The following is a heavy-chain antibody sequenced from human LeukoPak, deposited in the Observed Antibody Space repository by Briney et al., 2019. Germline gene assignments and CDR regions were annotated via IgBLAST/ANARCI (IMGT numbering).Heavy chain of an antibody. Sequence: GSVKVSCMASGYTFTGYYMHWVRQAPGQGLEWMGWIKPNSGGTNYAQKFQGRVTMTRDTSISTAYMELSRLRSDDTAVYYCARVGADSYGPEYYYYYYMDVWGKGTTVTISS. CDR1: GYTFTGYY. CDR2: IKPNSGGT. CDR3: ARVGADSYGPEYYYYYYMDV. V-gene: IGHV1-2*02. D-gene: IGHD5-18*01. J-gene: IGHJ6*03.